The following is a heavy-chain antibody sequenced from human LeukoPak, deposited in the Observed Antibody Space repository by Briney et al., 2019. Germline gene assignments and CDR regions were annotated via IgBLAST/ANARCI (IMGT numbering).Heavy chain of an antibody. CDR3: AELGITMIGGV. J-gene: IGHJ6*04. V-gene: IGHV3-9*01. CDR1: GFTFDDYA. D-gene: IGHD3-10*02. CDR2: ISWNSGSI. Sequence: PGGSLRLSCAASGFTFDDYAMHWVRLAPGNGLEWVSGISWNSGSIGYADSVKGRFTISRDNAKNSLYLQVNSLRAEDTAVYYCAELGITMIGGVWGKGTTVTISS.